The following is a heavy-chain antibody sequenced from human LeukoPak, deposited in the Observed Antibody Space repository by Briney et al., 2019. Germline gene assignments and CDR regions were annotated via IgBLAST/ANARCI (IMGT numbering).Heavy chain of an antibody. V-gene: IGHV1-69*13. Sequence: SVKVSCKASGGTFSIYAISWVRQAPGQGLEWMGGIIPIFGTANYAQKFQGRVTITADESTSTAYMELSNLRSEDTAVYYCARDPYYYDSSGYLVGYFDYWGQGTLVTVSS. CDR3: ARDPYYYDSSGYLVGYFDY. CDR2: IIPIFGTA. J-gene: IGHJ4*02. CDR1: GGTFSIYA. D-gene: IGHD3-22*01.